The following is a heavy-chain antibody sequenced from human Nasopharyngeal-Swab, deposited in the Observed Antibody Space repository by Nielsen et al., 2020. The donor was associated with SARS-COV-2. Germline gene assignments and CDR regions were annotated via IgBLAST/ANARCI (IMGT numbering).Heavy chain of an antibody. CDR2: LGVGGGPT. CDR3: VKAGYCTNGVCGFDAFDI. D-gene: IGHD2-8*01. Sequence: GESLKISCAASGFTVSSNYMSWLRQAPGKGLEWGSSLGVGGGPTYYADSAKGRFTISSDNSKNTLYLQMNSLRAEDKALYYCVKAGYCTNGVCGFDAFDIWGRGTMVTVSS. CDR1: GFTVSSNY. J-gene: IGHJ3*02. V-gene: IGHV3-23*01.